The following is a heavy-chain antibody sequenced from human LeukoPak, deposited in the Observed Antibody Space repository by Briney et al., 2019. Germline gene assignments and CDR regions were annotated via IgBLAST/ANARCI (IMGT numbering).Heavy chain of an antibody. Sequence: PSETLSLTCTVSGGSISSYYWSWIRQPPGKGLEWIGYIYYSGSTNYNPSLKSRVTIPVDTSKNQFSLKLSSVTAADTAVYYCARGGLPGSFYYYYYGMDVWGQGTTVTVSS. CDR1: GGSISSYY. V-gene: IGHV4-59*01. CDR3: ARGGLPGSFYYYYYGMDV. J-gene: IGHJ6*02. D-gene: IGHD4-11*01. CDR2: IYYSGST.